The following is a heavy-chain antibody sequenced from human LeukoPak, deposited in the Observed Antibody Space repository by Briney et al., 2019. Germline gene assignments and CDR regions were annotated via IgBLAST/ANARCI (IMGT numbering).Heavy chain of an antibody. D-gene: IGHD6-19*01. CDR2: INPSGGST. CDR3: ARAGAVAGTPDY. CDR1: GYTFTSFH. V-gene: IGHV1-46*01. J-gene: IGHJ4*02. Sequence: ASVKVSCKTSGYTFTSFHVHWVRQAPGQGLEWMGIINPSGGSTSYAQKFQGRVTMTRDTSTSTVYMELSSLRSEDTAVYYCARAGAVAGTPDYWGQGTLVTVSS.